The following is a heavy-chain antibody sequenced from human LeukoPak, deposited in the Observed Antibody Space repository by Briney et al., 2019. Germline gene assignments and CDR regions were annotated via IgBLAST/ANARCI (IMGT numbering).Heavy chain of an antibody. CDR3: ARLEVVGANYYFDY. D-gene: IGHD1-26*01. V-gene: IGHV4-39*01. Sequence: PSETPSLTCTVSGGSISSSSYYWGWIRQPPGKGLEWIGSIYYSGSTYYNPSLKSRVTISVDTSKNQFSLKLSSVTAADTAVYYCARLEVVGANYYFDYWGQGTLVTVSS. CDR1: GGSISSSSYY. J-gene: IGHJ4*02. CDR2: IYYSGST.